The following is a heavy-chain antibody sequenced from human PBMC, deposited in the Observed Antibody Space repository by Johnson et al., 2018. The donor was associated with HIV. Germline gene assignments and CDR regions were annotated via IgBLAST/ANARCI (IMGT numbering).Heavy chain of an antibody. CDR1: GFTFSSYA. CDR3: ARDQRLAAVATDGFDV. CDR2: ISSSGSTI. J-gene: IGHJ3*01. Sequence: VQLVESGGGVVQPGGSLRLSCAASGFTFSSYAVSWIRQAPGKGLEWVSYISSSGSTIYYADSVKGRFPIARDNSKNTLYLQMNSLRAEDTAVYYCARDQRLAAVATDGFDVWGQGTMVTVSS. V-gene: IGHV3-48*01. D-gene: IGHD6-13*01.